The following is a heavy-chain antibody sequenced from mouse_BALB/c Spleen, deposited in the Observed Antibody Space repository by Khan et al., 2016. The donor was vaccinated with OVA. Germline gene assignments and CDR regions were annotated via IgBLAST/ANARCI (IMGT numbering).Heavy chain of an antibody. J-gene: IGHJ4*01. V-gene: IGHV5-6*01. D-gene: IGHD2-10*01. CDR3: ARAYYGNDYYAMDY. CDR1: GFTFSSYG. Sequence: EVELVESGGDLVKPGGSLKVSCAASGFTFSSYGMSWVRQPPDKRLEWVATISSVGRSTSFPDILTGRFTISRDNAKNTLYLQMSSLKSEDTAMYYCARAYYGNDYYAMDYWGQGTSVTVSS. CDR2: ISSVGRST.